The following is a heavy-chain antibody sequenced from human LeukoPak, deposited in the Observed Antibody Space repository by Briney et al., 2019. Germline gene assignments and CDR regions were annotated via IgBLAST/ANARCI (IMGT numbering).Heavy chain of an antibody. CDR1: GYTFTGYY. V-gene: IGHV1-2*02. D-gene: IGHD3-10*01. Sequence: GASVKVSCKASGYTFTGYYIHWVRQAPGQGLEWMGWINPNSGSTNYAQTFQGRVTLTRDMSISTVYMELSRLRSDDTAVYYCARIGLVGLITSTLGHWGQGTLVTVSS. CDR3: ARIGLVGLITSTLGH. J-gene: IGHJ4*02. CDR2: INPNSGST.